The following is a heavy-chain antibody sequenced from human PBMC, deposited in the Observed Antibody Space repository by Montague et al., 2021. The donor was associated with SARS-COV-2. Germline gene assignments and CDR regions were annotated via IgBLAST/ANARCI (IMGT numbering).Heavy chain of an antibody. Sequence: SLILSCAASGFTFSSYAMSWVRQAPGKGLEWVSVIYSGYPNTYYADSVKGRFTISRDNSKNTLYLQMNSLRAEDTAVYYCAKGGCSGGSCYLYNWFDPWGQGTLVTVSS. J-gene: IGHJ5*02. V-gene: IGHV3-23*03. CDR1: GFTFSSYA. CDR2: IYSGYPNT. CDR3: AKGGCSGGSCYLYNWFDP. D-gene: IGHD2-15*01.